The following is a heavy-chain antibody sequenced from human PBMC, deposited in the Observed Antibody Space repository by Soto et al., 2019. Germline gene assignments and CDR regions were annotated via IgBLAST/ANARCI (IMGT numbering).Heavy chain of an antibody. CDR2: ISGSGAST. V-gene: IGHV3-23*01. J-gene: IGHJ4*02. CDR1: GFTFSNYA. Sequence: EVQLLESGGGLVQPGGSLRLSCAASGFTFSNYAMSWVRQAPGKGLEWVSGISGSGASTYYADSGKGRFTISRDNSKKTQVLQMSSLRAEDTAVFYCAKPAGVTTSYWGQGTLVTVSS. D-gene: IGHD2-21*02. CDR3: AKPAGVTTSY.